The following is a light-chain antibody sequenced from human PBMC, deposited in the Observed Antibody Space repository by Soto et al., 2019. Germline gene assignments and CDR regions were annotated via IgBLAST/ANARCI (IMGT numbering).Light chain of an antibody. CDR2: AAS. CDR1: QGISSY. V-gene: IGKV1-8*01. Sequence: AIRMTQSPFSLSASTGDRVTITCRASQGISSYLAWYQQKPGKAPKLLIYAASTLQSGVPSRFSGSGSGTDFTLTISCLQSEDFATYYCQQYYSYPLTFGQGTRLEIK. CDR3: QQYYSYPLT. J-gene: IGKJ5*01.